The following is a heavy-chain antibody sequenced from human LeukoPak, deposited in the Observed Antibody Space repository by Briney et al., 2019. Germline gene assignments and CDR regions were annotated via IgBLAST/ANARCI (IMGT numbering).Heavy chain of an antibody. V-gene: IGHV3-11*01. CDR1: KFTFSTFS. CDR2: ISSSGSTI. J-gene: IGHJ4*02. CDR3: AREEYYYGSGSYYYYFDY. Sequence: PGGSLRLSCAASKFTFSTFSMSWIRQAPGKGLEWVSYISSSGSTIHYADSVKGRFTISRDDAKNSLYLQMNSLRAEDTAVYYCAREEYYYGSGSYYYYFDYWGQGTLVTVSS. D-gene: IGHD3-10*01.